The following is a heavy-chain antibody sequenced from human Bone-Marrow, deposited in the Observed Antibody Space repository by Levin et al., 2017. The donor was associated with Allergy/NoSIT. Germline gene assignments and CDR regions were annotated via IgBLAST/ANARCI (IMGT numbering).Heavy chain of an antibody. CDR1: GFTFSSYS. J-gene: IGHJ6*02. CDR3: ARDRLKPIFGVVTRFSNYYYYGMDV. Sequence: GGSLRLSCAASGFTFSSYSMNWVRQAPGKGLEWVSSISSSSSYIYYADSVKGRFTISRDNAKNSLYLQMNSLRAEDTAVYYCARDRLKPIFGVVTRFSNYYYYGMDVWGQGTTVTVSS. CDR2: ISSSSSYI. V-gene: IGHV3-21*01. D-gene: IGHD3-3*01.